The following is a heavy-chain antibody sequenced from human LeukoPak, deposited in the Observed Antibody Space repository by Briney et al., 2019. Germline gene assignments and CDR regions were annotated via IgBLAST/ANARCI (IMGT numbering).Heavy chain of an antibody. CDR1: GFIFSNYV. J-gene: IGHJ4*02. CDR2: ISYERSNK. CDR3: AKDYSSNYAAHFFDY. Sequence: QPGGSLRLSCAASGFIFSNYVMSWVRQAPGKGREGVAVISYERSNKYYADSVKGRFTISRDNSKNTLYLQMNSLRAEDTVVYYCAKDYSSNYAAHFFDYWGQGTLVTVSS. D-gene: IGHD4-11*01. V-gene: IGHV3-30*18.